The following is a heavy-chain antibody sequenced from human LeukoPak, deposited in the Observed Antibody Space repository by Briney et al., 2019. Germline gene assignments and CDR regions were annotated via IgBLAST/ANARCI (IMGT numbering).Heavy chain of an antibody. Sequence: ASVKVSCKASGYAFANYALTWVRQAPGQGLEWMGWINPYNGNTNYAQKLQGRVTMTTDTSTSTAYMELRSLRSDDTAVYYCAREVGFRDYFDSWGQGTLVTVSS. D-gene: IGHD3-10*01. CDR2: INPYNGNT. CDR1: GYAFANYA. V-gene: IGHV1-18*01. J-gene: IGHJ4*02. CDR3: AREVGFRDYFDS.